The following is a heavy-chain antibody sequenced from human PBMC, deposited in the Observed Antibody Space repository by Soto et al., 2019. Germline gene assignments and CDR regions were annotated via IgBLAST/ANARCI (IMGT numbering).Heavy chain of an antibody. Sequence: QVQLVQSGAEVRKPGASVKVSCRTSGYTFTHYYVHWVRQAPGQGLEWLGIINPARGSTNYAHEFQGRVTLTMDTSTPTVYMELSGLRAEDTAIFYCARDLAAGDHWGQGTLVTVSS. CDR2: INPARGST. CDR1: GYTFTHYY. J-gene: IGHJ4*02. V-gene: IGHV1-46*01. CDR3: ARDLAAGDH. D-gene: IGHD6-13*01.